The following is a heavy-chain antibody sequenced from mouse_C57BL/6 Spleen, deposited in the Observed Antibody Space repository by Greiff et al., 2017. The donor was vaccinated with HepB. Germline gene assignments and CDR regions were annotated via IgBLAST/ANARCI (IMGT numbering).Heavy chain of an antibody. J-gene: IGHJ4*01. CDR3: ARDEDYYGSSSYAMDY. V-gene: IGHV5-4*01. D-gene: IGHD1-1*01. CDR1: GFTFSSYA. Sequence: EVQLVESGGGLVKPGGSLKLSCAASGFTFSSYAMSWVRQTPEKRLEWVATISDGGSYTNYPDNVKGRFTISRDNAKNNLDLQMSHLKSEDTAMYYCARDEDYYGSSSYAMDYWGQGTSVTVSS. CDR2: ISDGGSYT.